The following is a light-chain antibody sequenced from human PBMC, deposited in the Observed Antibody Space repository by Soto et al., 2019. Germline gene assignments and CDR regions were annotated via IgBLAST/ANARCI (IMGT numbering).Light chain of an antibody. CDR1: QSVSSTY. V-gene: IGKV3-20*01. J-gene: IGKJ4*01. CDR3: QQYGGSPLT. Sequence: EGVLTQSPGTPSLSPGERATLSCRVSQSVSSTYLAWYQQKPGQAPRLLIYGVSSRATGIPDRFSGSGSGTDFTLTINRLEPDDFAVYYCQQYGGSPLTFAGGTNV. CDR2: GVS.